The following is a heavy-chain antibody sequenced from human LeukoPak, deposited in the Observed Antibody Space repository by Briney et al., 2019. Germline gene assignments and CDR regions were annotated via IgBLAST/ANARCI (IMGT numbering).Heavy chain of an antibody. D-gene: IGHD3-3*01. V-gene: IGHV3-33*06. CDR1: GFTFSSYG. CDR3: AKERGVARTQATDY. Sequence: GGSLRLYCAASGFTFSSYGMHWVRQAPGKGLEWVAVIWYDGSNKYYADSVKGRFTISRDNSKNTLYLQMNSLRGGDTAVYYCAKERGVARTQATDYWGQGTLVTVSS. CDR2: IWYDGSNK. J-gene: IGHJ4*02.